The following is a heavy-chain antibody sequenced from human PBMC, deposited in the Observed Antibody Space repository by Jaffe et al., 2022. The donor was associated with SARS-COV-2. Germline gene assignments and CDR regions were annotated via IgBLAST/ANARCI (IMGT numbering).Heavy chain of an antibody. Sequence: QVQLVESGGGVVQPGRSLRLSCAASGFTFSSYGMHWVRQAPGKGLEWVAVISYDGSNKYYADSVKGRFTISRDNSKNTLYLQMNSLRAEDTAVYYCAKDQLTDSSGCFDYWGQGTLVTVSS. CDR2: ISYDGSNK. V-gene: IGHV3-30*18. D-gene: IGHD3-22*01. J-gene: IGHJ4*02. CDR3: AKDQLTDSSGCFDY. CDR1: GFTFSSYG.